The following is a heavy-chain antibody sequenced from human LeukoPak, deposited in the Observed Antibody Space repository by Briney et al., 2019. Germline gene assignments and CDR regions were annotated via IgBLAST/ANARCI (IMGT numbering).Heavy chain of an antibody. J-gene: IGHJ3*02. CDR3: ALVVVRWDAFDI. D-gene: IGHD2-15*01. V-gene: IGHV1-2*02. CDR1: GYTFTGYY. CDR2: INPNSGGA. Sequence: ASVKLSCKASGYTFTGYYMHWVRQAPGQGPEWMGWINPNSGGANYAQKFQGRVTMTRNTSISTAYMELSRLRSDDTAVYYCALVVVRWDAFDIWGQGTMVTVSS.